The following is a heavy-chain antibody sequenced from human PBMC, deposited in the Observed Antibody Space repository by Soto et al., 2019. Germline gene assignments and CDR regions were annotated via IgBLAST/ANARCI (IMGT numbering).Heavy chain of an antibody. CDR1: DGSVNSGNYQ. Sequence: SETLSLTCSVSDGSVNSGNYQWNWIRQLPGKGLEWIGYIYYSGTAHYNPSLKSRVTISLDKSKNQFPLKLTSVTTADTAVYYCARERISGIAAPRGFDPWGQGVLVTVSS. CDR2: IYYSGTA. CDR3: ARERISGIAAPRGFDP. J-gene: IGHJ5*02. V-gene: IGHV4-61*01. D-gene: IGHD6-6*01.